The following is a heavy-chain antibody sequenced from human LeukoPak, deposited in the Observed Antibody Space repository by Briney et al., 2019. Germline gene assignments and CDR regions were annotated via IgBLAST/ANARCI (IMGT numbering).Heavy chain of an antibody. V-gene: IGHV4-39*01. CDR3: ASLNCITIFGVVIVNWFDP. CDR1: GGSISSSSYY. J-gene: IGHJ5*02. Sequence: PSETLSLTCTVSGGSISSSSYYWGWIRQPPGKGLEWIGSIYYSGSTYYNPSLKSRVTISVDTSKNQFSLKLNSVTAADTAVYYCASLNCITIFGVVIVNWFDPWGQGTLVTVSS. D-gene: IGHD3-3*01. CDR2: IYYSGST.